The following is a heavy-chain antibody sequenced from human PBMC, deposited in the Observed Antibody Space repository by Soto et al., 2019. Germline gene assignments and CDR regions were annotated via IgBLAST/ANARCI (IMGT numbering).Heavy chain of an antibody. CDR2: IYWNDDK. CDR3: AHSGEKGYLYGSGSYPTNWFDP. V-gene: IGHV2-5*01. D-gene: IGHD3-10*01. CDR1: GFSLSTSGVG. J-gene: IGHJ5*02. Sequence: QITLKESGPTLVKPTQTLTLTCTFSGFSLSTSGVGVGWIRQPPGKALEWLALIYWNDDKRYSPSLKSRLTITNDTSKNQVVLTMTNMDPVDTATYYCAHSGEKGYLYGSGSYPTNWFDPWGQGTLVTVSS.